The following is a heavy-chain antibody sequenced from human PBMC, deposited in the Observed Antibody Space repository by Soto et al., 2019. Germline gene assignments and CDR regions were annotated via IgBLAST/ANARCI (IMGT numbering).Heavy chain of an antibody. CDR2: IYYSGST. D-gene: IGHD3-10*01. V-gene: IGHV4-30-4*01. CDR3: ARANGSGERYYYYGMDV. J-gene: IGHJ6*02. CDR1: GGSISSGDYY. Sequence: SETLSLTCTVSGGSISSGDYYWSWIRQPPGKGLEWIGYIYYSGSTYYNPSLKSRVTISVDTSKNQFSLKLSSVTAADTAVYYCARANGSGERYYYYGMDVWGQGTTVTVSS.